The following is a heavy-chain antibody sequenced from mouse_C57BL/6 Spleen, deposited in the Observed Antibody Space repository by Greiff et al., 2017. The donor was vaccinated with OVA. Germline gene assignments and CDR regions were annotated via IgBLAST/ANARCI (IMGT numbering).Heavy chain of an antibody. D-gene: IGHD2-3*01. J-gene: IGHJ4*01. Sequence: LQESGPELVKPGASVKISCKASGYAFSSSWMNWVKQRPGKGLEWIGRIYPGDGDTNYNGKFKGKATLTADKSSSTAYMQLSSLTSEDSAVYFCARRGDGYFYAMDYWGQGTSVTVSS. CDR2: IYPGDGDT. V-gene: IGHV1-82*01. CDR1: GYAFSSSW. CDR3: ARRGDGYFYAMDY.